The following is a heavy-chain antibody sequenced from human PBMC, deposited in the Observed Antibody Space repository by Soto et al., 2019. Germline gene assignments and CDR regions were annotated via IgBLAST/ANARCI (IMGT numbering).Heavy chain of an antibody. V-gene: IGHV4-61*08. J-gene: IGHJ4*02. CDR3: AREYSSSSSFDY. CDR1: GGSVSSGGYY. D-gene: IGHD6-6*01. CDR2: IYYSGST. Sequence: SETLSLTCTVSGGSVSSGGYYWSWIRQPPGKGLEWIGYIYYSGSTNYNPSLKSRVTISVDTSKNQFSLKLSSVTAADTAVYYCAREYSSSSSFDYWGQGTLVTVSS.